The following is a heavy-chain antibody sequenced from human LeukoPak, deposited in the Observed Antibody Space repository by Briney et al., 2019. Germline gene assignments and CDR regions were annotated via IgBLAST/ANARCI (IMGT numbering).Heavy chain of an antibody. CDR1: GFTFSNHW. CDR2: ISPDGSRT. J-gene: IGHJ4*02. CDR3: ARVIAFMSTGPHLDY. D-gene: IGHD3-16*01. V-gene: IGHV3-74*01. Sequence: GGSLRLSCAASGFTFSNHWMHWVRHTPEKGLVWVSNISPDGSRTDYADSVKGRFTISRDNAENTLYLQMNSLRAEDTAVYYCARVIAFMSTGPHLDYWGQGTLAIVSS.